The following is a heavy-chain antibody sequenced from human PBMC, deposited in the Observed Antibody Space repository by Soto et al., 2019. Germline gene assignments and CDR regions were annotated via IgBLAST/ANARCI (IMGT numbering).Heavy chain of an antibody. D-gene: IGHD3-22*01. CDR3: ARGSYYYDSSGYYKKLRRALLDY. V-gene: IGHV4-34*01. CDR2: INHSGST. J-gene: IGHJ4*02. CDR1: GGSISSYY. Sequence: SETLSLTCTVSGGSISSYYWSWIRQPPGKGLEWIGEINHSGSTNYNPSLKSRVTISVDTSKNQFSLKLSSVTAADTAVYYCARGSYYYDSSGYYKKLRRALLDYWGQGTLVTVSS.